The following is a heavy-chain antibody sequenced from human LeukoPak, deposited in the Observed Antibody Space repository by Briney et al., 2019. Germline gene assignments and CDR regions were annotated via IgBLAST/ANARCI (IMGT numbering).Heavy chain of an antibody. CDR2: ISYDGSNK. D-gene: IGHD6-19*01. V-gene: IGHV3-30*18. Sequence: GGSLRLSCAASGFTFSSYGMHWVRQAPGKGLEWVAVISYDGSNKYYADSVKGRFTISRDNSKNTLYLQMNSLRAEDTAVYYCAKVPDSSGWSGFDYWGQGTLVTVSS. J-gene: IGHJ4*02. CDR3: AKVPDSSGWSGFDY. CDR1: GFTFSSYG.